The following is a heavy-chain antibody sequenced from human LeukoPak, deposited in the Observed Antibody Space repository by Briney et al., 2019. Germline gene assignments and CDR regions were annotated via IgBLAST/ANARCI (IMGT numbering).Heavy chain of an antibody. V-gene: IGHV3-21*01. Sequence: GGSLRLSCAASGFTFSTYSMNWVRQAPGKGLEWVSSISTRSSHIYYADSVKGRFTISRDNAKNSLYLQMHSLRAEDTAVYYCARDYDEDYWGQGTLVTVSS. D-gene: IGHD5-12*01. CDR2: ISTRSSHI. J-gene: IGHJ4*02. CDR3: ARDYDEDY. CDR1: GFTFSTYS.